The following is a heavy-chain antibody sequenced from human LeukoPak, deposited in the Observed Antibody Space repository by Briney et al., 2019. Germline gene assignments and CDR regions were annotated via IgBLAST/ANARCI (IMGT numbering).Heavy chain of an antibody. CDR1: GYTFTSYG. D-gene: IGHD4-17*01. V-gene: IGHV1-18*01. CDR2: ISAYNGNT. CDR3: ARVENDYGDSDYFDY. Sequence: ASVKVSCKASGYTFTSYGISWVRQAPGQGLEWVGWISAYNGNTNYAQKLQGRVTMTTDTSTSTAYVELRSLRSDDTAVYYCARVENDYGDSDYFDYWGQGTLVTVSS. J-gene: IGHJ4*02.